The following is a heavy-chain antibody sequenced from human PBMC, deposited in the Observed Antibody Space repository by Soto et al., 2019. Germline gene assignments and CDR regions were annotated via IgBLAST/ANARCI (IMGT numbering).Heavy chain of an antibody. Sequence: QVQLVQSGAEVKKPGASVKVSCKASGYTFTSYDINWVRQATGQGLEWMGWMNPNSGNTGYAEKFQGRVTMTRNTSIITAYMELSSLRSEDTAVYYCARAGPLNWNYEGVFDYWGQGTLVTVSS. J-gene: IGHJ4*02. CDR1: GYTFTSYD. V-gene: IGHV1-8*01. CDR2: MNPNSGNT. CDR3: ARAGPLNWNYEGVFDY. D-gene: IGHD1-7*01.